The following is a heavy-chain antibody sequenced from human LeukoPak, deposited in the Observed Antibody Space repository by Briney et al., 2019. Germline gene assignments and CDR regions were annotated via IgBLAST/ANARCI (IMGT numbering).Heavy chain of an antibody. Sequence: GGSLRLSCAASGFTFNNFAMSWVRQAPGKGLEWVSAISGSGGSAYYADSVKGRFTISRDNSKNTLYLQMNSLRAEDTAVYYCASKPFPDARGVTDYWGQGTLVTVSS. CDR1: GFTFNNFA. D-gene: IGHD3-10*01. J-gene: IGHJ4*02. CDR3: ASKPFPDARGVTDY. V-gene: IGHV3-23*01. CDR2: ISGSGGSA.